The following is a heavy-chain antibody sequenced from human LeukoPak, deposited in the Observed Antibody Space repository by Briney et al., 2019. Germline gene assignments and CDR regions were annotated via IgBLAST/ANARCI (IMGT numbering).Heavy chain of an antibody. J-gene: IGHJ3*02. Sequence: GASVKVSCKASGYTFTSYGISWVRQAPGQGLEWMGWISGYNGNTKYAQKLQGRVTMTTDTSTSTAYMELRSLRSDDTAVYYCARDTYYDFWSGYSDAFDIWGQGTMVTVSS. CDR3: ARDTYYDFWSGYSDAFDI. D-gene: IGHD3-3*01. CDR2: ISGYNGNT. CDR1: GYTFTSYG. V-gene: IGHV1-18*01.